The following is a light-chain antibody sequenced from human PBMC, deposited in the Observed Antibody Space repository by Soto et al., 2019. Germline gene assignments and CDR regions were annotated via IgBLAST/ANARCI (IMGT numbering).Light chain of an antibody. CDR1: QGINKF. J-gene: IGKJ4*01. V-gene: IGKV1-16*01. Sequence: DIQMTQSPSSLSASVGDSVTITCRASQGINKFLAWFQQKPGTAPKSLISTASRLQSGVPSRFSGSGSGTHFTLTINHLQHEDFATYYCQQYESFPLTFGGGTRVEIK. CDR3: QQYESFPLT. CDR2: TAS.